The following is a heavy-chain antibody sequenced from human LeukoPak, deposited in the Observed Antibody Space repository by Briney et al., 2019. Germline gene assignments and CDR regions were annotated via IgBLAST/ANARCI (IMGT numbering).Heavy chain of an antibody. Sequence: KPGGSLRLSCAVSGFTFSDQYMSWIRQAPGKGLEWLSYISGSGSDINYADSVRGRFTISRDNSKNTLYLQMNSLRAEDTAVYYCAITYNWNSFDYWGQGTLVTVSS. D-gene: IGHD1-20*01. J-gene: IGHJ4*02. V-gene: IGHV3-11*06. CDR3: AITYNWNSFDY. CDR1: GFTFSDQY. CDR2: ISGSGSDI.